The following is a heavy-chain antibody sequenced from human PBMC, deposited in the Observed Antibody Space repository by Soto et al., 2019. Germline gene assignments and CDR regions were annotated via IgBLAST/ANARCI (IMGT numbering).Heavy chain of an antibody. CDR2: MNPNSGNT. Sequence: ASVKVSCKASGYTFTSYDINWVRQATGQGLEWMGWMNPNSGNTGYAQKFQGRVTMTRNTSISTAYMELSSLRSADTAVYYCARGRYYYGSGSYYNPSRLSYYYGMDVWGQGTTVTVSS. D-gene: IGHD3-10*01. V-gene: IGHV1-8*01. J-gene: IGHJ6*02. CDR3: ARGRYYYGSGSYYNPSRLSYYYGMDV. CDR1: GYTFTSYD.